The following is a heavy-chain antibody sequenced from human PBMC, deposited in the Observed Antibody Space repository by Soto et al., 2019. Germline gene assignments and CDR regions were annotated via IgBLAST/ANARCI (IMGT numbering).Heavy chain of an antibody. J-gene: IGHJ6*02. CDR3: ARHVPYCSDTSHCAYGMDV. CDR2: IYHSGST. CDR1: GGSISSSNW. V-gene: IGHV4-4*02. Sequence: PSETLSLTCAVSGGSISSSNWWSWVRQPPGKGLEWIGEIYHSGSTNYNPSLKSRVTISVDKSKNQFSLKLSSVTAADTAVYYCARHVPYCSDTSHCAYGMDVWGQGTTVTVSS. D-gene: IGHD2-2*01.